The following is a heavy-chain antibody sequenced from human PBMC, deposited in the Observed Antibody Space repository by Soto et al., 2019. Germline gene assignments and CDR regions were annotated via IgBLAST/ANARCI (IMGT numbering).Heavy chain of an antibody. CDR1: GFTFSSYY. D-gene: IGHD6-19*01. V-gene: IGHV3-21*01. J-gene: IGHJ4*02. CDR2: ISGSSSSI. CDR3: ASGYRSGWYGLEY. Sequence: EVQLVESGGGLVEPGGSLRLSCAASGFTFSSYYMNWVRQAPGKGLEWVSSISGSSSSIYYADSVKGRFTISRDNAKNSLYLQMNSLRAEDTAVYYCASGYRSGWYGLEYWGQGTLVTVSS.